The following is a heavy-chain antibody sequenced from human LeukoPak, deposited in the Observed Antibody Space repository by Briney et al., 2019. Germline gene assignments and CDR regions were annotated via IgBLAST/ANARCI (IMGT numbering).Heavy chain of an antibody. D-gene: IGHD6-19*01. CDR1: GFIFSNYW. V-gene: IGHV3-7*01. J-gene: IGHJ4*02. CDR3: ARAPVAGTLFDY. Sequence: GGSLRLSCAASGFIFSNYWMSWVRQAPGKGLEWVANIEQDGSEKYYVDSVKGRFTISRDNAKNSLYLQMNSLRAEDTAVYYCARAPVAGTLFDYWGQGTLVTVSS. CDR2: IEQDGSEK.